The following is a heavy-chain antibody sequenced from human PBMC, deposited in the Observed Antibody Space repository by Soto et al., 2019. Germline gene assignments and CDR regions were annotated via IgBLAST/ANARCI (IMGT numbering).Heavy chain of an antibody. CDR3: ARRRNSGYDYVHYYYYYGMDV. J-gene: IGHJ6*02. CDR1: GGSISSSGYY. Sequence: SETLSLTCTVSGGSISSSGYYWGWIRQPPGKGLEWIGSIYYSGSTYYNPSLKSRVTISVDTSKNQFSLKLSSVTAADTAVYYCARRRNSGYDYVHYYYYYGMDVWGQGTTVTVSS. V-gene: IGHV4-39*01. D-gene: IGHD5-12*01. CDR2: IYYSGST.